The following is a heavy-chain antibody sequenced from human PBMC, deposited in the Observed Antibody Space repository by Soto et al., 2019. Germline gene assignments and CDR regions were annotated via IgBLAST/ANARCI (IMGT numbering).Heavy chain of an antibody. J-gene: IGHJ6*03. CDR1: EFSFSAYG. CDR3: AIRHAVTTGHYYYYLDV. D-gene: IGHD4-17*01. Sequence: QVQLVESGGGVVRPGRSLRLSCVASEFSFSAYGMHWVRLAPGKGLQWVAVISYDGNDKYYADSVKGRFTISRDDSKNTLYLQMNTLRREDTAIYYCAIRHAVTTGHYYYYLDVWGKGTTVTVSS. V-gene: IGHV3-30*03. CDR2: ISYDGNDK.